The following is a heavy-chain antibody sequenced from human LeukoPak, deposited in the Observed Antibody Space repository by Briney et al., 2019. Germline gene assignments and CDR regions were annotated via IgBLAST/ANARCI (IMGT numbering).Heavy chain of an antibody. CDR2: LHYSGNT. D-gene: IGHD6-19*01. J-gene: IGHJ4*02. Sequence: SETLSLTCTVSGGSISSSSYYWGWIRQPPGKGLEWIGSLHYSGNTYYNPSLKSRVTISVDTSKNHFSLKLNSVTAADTAMYYCARDRVAAVTEPFDHWGQGALVIVSS. CDR1: GGSISSSSYY. CDR3: ARDRVAAVTEPFDH. V-gene: IGHV4-39*07.